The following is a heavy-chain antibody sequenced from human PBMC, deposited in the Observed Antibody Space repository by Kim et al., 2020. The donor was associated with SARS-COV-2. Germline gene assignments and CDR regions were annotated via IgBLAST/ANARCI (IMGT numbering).Heavy chain of an antibody. V-gene: IGHV3-48*02. CDR3: ARGVNWFDP. CDR1: GFTFNTYT. Sequence: GGSLRLSCAASGFTFNTYTITWVRQAPGKGLEWVSSISSSSSAISYAESVKGRFTISRDNGKNSVFLQMNSLRDEDTAVYYCARGVNWFDPWGQGTLVTVSS. J-gene: IGHJ5*02. CDR2: ISSSSSAI.